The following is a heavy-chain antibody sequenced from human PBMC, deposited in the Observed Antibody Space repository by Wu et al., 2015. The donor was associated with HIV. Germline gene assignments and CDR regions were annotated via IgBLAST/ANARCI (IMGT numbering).Heavy chain of an antibody. CDR2: INPNSGGT. D-gene: IGHD3-10*01. V-gene: IGHV1-2*02. CDR1: GYTFTGYY. Sequence: QVQLVQSGAEVKKPGASVKVSCKASGYTFTGYYMHWVRQAPGQGLEWMGWINPNSGGTNYAQKFQGRVTMTRDTSISTAYMELSRLRSDDTAVYYCARVGYGSGSYYSRSTPTIDYWGQGTLVTVSS. CDR3: ARVGYGSGSYYSRSTPTIDY. J-gene: IGHJ4*02.